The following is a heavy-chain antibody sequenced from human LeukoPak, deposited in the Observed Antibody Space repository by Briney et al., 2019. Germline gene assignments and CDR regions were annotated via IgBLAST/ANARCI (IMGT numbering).Heavy chain of an antibody. J-gene: IGHJ4*02. CDR1: GFSLSTSGVS. V-gene: IGHV2-5*02. D-gene: IGHD2-2*01. CDR3: AHSGDCTSTSCPRYFDY. Sequence: GSGPTLVNPTQTLTLTCTFSGFSLSTSGVSVGWIRQPPGKALEWLALIYWDDDERYSPSLKSRLTITKDTSKSQVVLTMTNMDPVDTATYYCAHSGDCTSTSCPRYFDYWGQGTLVTVSS. CDR2: IYWDDDE.